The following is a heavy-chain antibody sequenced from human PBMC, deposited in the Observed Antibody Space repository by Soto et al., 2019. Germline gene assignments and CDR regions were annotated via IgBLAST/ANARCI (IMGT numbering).Heavy chain of an antibody. CDR3: ARASRPKYYDFWSGYYAQYYFDY. J-gene: IGHJ4*02. Sequence: QVQLVQSGAEVKKPGSSVKVSCKASGGTFSSYAISWVRQAPGQGLEWMGGIIPIFGTANYAQKFQGRVTITADESTSTAYMELSSLRSEETAVYYCARASRPKYYDFWSGYYAQYYFDYWGQGTLVTVSS. D-gene: IGHD3-3*01. V-gene: IGHV1-69*01. CDR2: IIPIFGTA. CDR1: GGTFSSYA.